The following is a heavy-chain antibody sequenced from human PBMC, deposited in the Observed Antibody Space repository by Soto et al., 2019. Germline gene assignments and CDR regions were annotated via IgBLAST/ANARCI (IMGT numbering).Heavy chain of an antibody. CDR3: ARDFDPPTYYDFWSGYYSPYYYGMDV. Sequence: GGSLRLSCAASGFTFSSYSMNWVRQAPGKGLEWVSYISSSSSTIYYADSVKGRFTISRDNAKNSLYLQMNSLRDEDTAVYYCARDFDPPTYYDFWSGYYSPYYYGMDVWGQGTTVTVSS. CDR1: GFTFSSYS. J-gene: IGHJ6*02. CDR2: ISSSSSTI. D-gene: IGHD3-3*01. V-gene: IGHV3-48*02.